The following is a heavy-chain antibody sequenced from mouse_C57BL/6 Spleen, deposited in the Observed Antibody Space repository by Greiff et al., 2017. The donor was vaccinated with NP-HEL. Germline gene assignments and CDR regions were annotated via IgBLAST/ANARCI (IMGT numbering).Heavy chain of an antibody. CDR1: GYTFTSYW. D-gene: IGHD2-4*01. Sequence: VQLQQSGAELVKPGASVKMSCKASGYTFTSYWITWVKQRPGQGLEWIGDIYPGSGSTNYNEKFKSKATLTVDTSSSTAYMQLSSLTSEDSAVYYCARRGDYDEAMDYWGQGTSVTVSS. V-gene: IGHV1-55*01. CDR3: ARRGDYDEAMDY. J-gene: IGHJ4*01. CDR2: IYPGSGST.